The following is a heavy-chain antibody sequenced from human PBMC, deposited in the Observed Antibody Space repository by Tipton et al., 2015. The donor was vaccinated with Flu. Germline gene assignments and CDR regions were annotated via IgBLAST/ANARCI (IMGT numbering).Heavy chain of an antibody. CDR3: ARDDYINPGALEY. CDR2: IHYTGRT. D-gene: IGHD4-11*01. Sequence: LRLSCATSGITLSTFAMSWVRQAPGKGLEWIGYIHYTGRTNYNPSLKSRVTMSLDTSKTHFSLKMSSVTAADTAVYYCARDDYINPGALEYWGQGTLVSVSS. V-gene: IGHV4-59*01. CDR1: GITLSTFA. J-gene: IGHJ4*02.